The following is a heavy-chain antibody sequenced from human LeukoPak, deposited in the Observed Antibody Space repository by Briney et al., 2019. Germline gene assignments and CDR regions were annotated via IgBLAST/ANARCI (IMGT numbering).Heavy chain of an antibody. J-gene: IGHJ5*01. CDR2: TSSGGDYT. V-gene: IGHV3-23*01. CDR3: AKDRPNYYESNGHYYRRDGDS. CDR1: GFTFSIYA. Sequence: GGSLRLSCAASGFTFSIYAMSWVRQAPGKGLEWVSSTSSGGDYTYYAGSVKGRFTISRDNSKNTLYLQMNSLRVEDTATYYCAKDRPNYYESNGHYYRRDGDSWGQGTLVTVS. D-gene: IGHD3-22*01.